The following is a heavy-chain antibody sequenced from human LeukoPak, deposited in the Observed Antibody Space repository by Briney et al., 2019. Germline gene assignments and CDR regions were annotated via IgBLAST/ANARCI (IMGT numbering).Heavy chain of an antibody. Sequence: PSETLSLTCTVSGGSISSYYWSWVRQAPGKGLEWVSVIYSGGSTYYADSVKGRFTISRDNSKNTLYLQMNSLRAEDTAVYYCARDRDYYDSSGYYYGMDVWGQGTTVTVSS. V-gene: IGHV3-53*05. CDR3: ARDRDYYDSSGYYYGMDV. J-gene: IGHJ6*02. CDR1: GGSISSYY. CDR2: IYSGGST. D-gene: IGHD3-22*01.